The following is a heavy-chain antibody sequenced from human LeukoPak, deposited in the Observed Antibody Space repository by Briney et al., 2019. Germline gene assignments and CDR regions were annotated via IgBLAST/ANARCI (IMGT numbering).Heavy chain of an antibody. CDR2: ISYDGSNK. CDR3: AKGLPVGPDYYYGMDV. Sequence: GRSLRLSCAASGFTFSSYGMHWVRQAPGKGLEWVAVISYDGSNKYYADSVKGRFTISRDNSKNTLYLQMNSLRAEDTAVYYCAKGLPVGPDYYYGMDVWGQGTTVTVSS. D-gene: IGHD3-16*01. V-gene: IGHV3-30*18. CDR1: GFTFSSYG. J-gene: IGHJ6*02.